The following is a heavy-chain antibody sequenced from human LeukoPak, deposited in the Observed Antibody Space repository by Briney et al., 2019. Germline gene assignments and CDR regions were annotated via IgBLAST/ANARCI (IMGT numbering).Heavy chain of an antibody. V-gene: IGHV3-23*01. D-gene: IGHD6-13*01. CDR1: GFTFSSYA. CDR3: AKRSGSSWYGDFDY. Sequence: GGSLRLSCAASGFTFSSYAMSWVRQAPGKGLEWVSASSNSGGSTYDADSVKGRFTISRDNSKNALYLQMNSLRAEDTAVYYCAKRSGSSWYGDFDYWGPGTLVTVSS. J-gene: IGHJ4*02. CDR2: SSNSGGST.